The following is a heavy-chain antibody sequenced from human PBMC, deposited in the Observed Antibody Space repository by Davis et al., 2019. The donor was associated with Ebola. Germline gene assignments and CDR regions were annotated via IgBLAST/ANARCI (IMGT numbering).Heavy chain of an antibody. D-gene: IGHD3-3*01. Sequence: GESLKISCAASGFTFSSYAMNWVRQAPGKGLEWVSPISSSSSYIYYADSVKGRFTISRDNAKNSLYLQMNSLRAEDTAVYYCARVPRPDDFWSGWVFGMDVWGQGTTVTVSS. CDR3: ARVPRPDDFWSGWVFGMDV. V-gene: IGHV3-21*01. CDR2: ISSSSSYI. CDR1: GFTFSSYA. J-gene: IGHJ6*02.